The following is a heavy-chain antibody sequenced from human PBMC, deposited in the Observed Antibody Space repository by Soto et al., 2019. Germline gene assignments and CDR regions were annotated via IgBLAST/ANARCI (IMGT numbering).Heavy chain of an antibody. CDR3: AREEVAYYDSGSYNWFDP. Sequence: QVQLQESGPGLVKPSQTLSLTCTVSGGSISSGGYYWSWIRQYPGKGLEWIGYIYYSGSTYYNPSLKSRVTISVDTSNNQVSLKLSFVTAADPAVYYCAREEVAYYDSGSYNWFDPWGQGVLVTVSS. V-gene: IGHV4-31*03. J-gene: IGHJ5*02. D-gene: IGHD3-10*01. CDR2: IYYSGST. CDR1: GGSISSGGYY.